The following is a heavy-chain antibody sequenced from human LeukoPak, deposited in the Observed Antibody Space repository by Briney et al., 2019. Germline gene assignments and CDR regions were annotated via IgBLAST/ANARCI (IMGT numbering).Heavy chain of an antibody. D-gene: IGHD2-2*01. CDR3: AKDQETSSTSPNWFDS. CDR1: GFRFSTYA. V-gene: IGHV3-23*01. Sequence: GGSLRLSCAASGFRFSTYAMSWVRQAPGKGLEWVSGISGRDDSTYYANSVKGRFTISRDNSKNTLYLQMSGLRAEDTAVYYCAKDQETSSTSPNWFDSWGQGTLVTVSS. CDR2: ISGRDDST. J-gene: IGHJ5*01.